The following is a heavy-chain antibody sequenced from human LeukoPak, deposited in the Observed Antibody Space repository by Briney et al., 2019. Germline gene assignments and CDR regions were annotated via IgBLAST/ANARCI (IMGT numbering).Heavy chain of an antibody. CDR3: ARHVDYGGNGSHPFDY. J-gene: IGHJ4*02. Sequence: SETLSLTCAVYGGSFSGYYWSWIRQPPGKGLEWIGYIYYSGSTNYNPSLKSRVTISVDTSKNQFSLKLSSVTAADTAVYYCARHVDYGGNGSHPFDYWGQGTLVTVSS. D-gene: IGHD4-17*01. CDR1: GGSFSGYY. CDR2: IYYSGST. V-gene: IGHV4-59*08.